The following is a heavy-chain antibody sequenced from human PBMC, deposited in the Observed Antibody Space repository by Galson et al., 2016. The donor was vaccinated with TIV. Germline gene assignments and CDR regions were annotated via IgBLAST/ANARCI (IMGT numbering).Heavy chain of an antibody. D-gene: IGHD3-9*01. CDR3: SRGFGVLTGNYLPKDFDY. CDR2: INPSGGA. J-gene: IGHJ4*02. Sequence: SVKVSCKASGFTFVGYYLYWVRQAPGQGLEWMGWINPSGGAIYAQKFQDRVIMTRDTSITTAYMEMRSLRFDDTAVYYCSRGFGVLTGNYLPKDFDYWGQGTLVTVSS. CDR1: GFTFVGYY. V-gene: IGHV1-2*02.